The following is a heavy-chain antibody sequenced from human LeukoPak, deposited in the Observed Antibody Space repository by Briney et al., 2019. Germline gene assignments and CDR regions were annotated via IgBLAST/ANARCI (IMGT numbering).Heavy chain of an antibody. V-gene: IGHV3-11*05. Sequence: GGSLRLSCAASGFTLSDYYMSWIRQAPGKGLEWVSYISSSSSYTDYADSVKGRFTISRDNAKNSLNLQMNSLRAEDTAVYYCARDSGYSGYSDYWGQGTLVTVSS. CDR2: ISSSSSYT. CDR3: ARDSGYSGYSDY. J-gene: IGHJ4*02. CDR1: GFTLSDYY. D-gene: IGHD5-12*01.